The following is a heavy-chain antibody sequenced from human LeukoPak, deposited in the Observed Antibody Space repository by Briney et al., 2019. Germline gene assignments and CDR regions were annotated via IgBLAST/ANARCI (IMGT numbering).Heavy chain of an antibody. CDR2: IYYSGST. J-gene: IGHJ3*02. CDR1: GGSISSSSYY. D-gene: IGHD3-3*01. V-gene: IGHV4-39*07. Sequence: SETLSLTCTVSGGSISSSSYYWGWIRQPPGKGLEWIGSIYYSGSTYYNPSLKSRVTISVDTSKNQFSLKLSSVTAADTAVYYCAGRLLRFLEWSWAFDIWGQGTMVTVSS. CDR3: AGRLLRFLEWSWAFDI.